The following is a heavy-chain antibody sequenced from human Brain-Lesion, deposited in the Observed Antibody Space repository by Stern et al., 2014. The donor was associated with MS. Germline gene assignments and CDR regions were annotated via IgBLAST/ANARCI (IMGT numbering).Heavy chain of an antibody. V-gene: IGHV3-30*18. CDR1: GFTFISYG. CDR3: AKDFDIYYYYGMDV. D-gene: IGHD2-15*01. Sequence: VLLVESGGASVQSWRSLRLSCAASGFTFISYGMLWVRQAPGKGLEWVAVTSYDGSDKYYADSVKGRFTISRDNSKNTLYLQMNSLRAEDTAVYYCAKDFDIYYYYGMDVWGQGTTVTVSS. J-gene: IGHJ6*02. CDR2: TSYDGSDK.